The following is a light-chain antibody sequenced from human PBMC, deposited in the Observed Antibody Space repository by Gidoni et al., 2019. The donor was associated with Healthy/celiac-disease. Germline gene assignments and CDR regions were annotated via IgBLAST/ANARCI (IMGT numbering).Light chain of an antibody. CDR3: QQYNNWPPHT. V-gene: IGKV3-15*01. J-gene: IGKJ4*01. Sequence: EIVMTQSPATLSVSPRERATLSCRASQSVSSNLAWYQQNPGQAPRLLIYGASTRATGIPARFSGSGSGTEFTLTISSLQSEDFAVYYCQQYNNWPPHTFGGGTKVEIK. CDR2: GAS. CDR1: QSVSSN.